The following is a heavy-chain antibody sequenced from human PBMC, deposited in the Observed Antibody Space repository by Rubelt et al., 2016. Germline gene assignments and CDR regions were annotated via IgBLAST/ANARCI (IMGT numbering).Heavy chain of an antibody. V-gene: IGHV4-39*07. CDR1: GGSIRSSGYY. Sequence: QLQLQESGPGLLKPSETLSLICTVSGGSIRSSGYYWGWIRQPPGKGLEWIGSINYSGSTYYNPSLKNRVTISVDTSKNQVSLKLTSVTAADTAVYYCARDPRYHGSGSPFDYWGQGTLVTVSS. D-gene: IGHD3-10*01. CDR3: ARDPRYHGSGSPFDY. J-gene: IGHJ4*02. CDR2: INYSGST.